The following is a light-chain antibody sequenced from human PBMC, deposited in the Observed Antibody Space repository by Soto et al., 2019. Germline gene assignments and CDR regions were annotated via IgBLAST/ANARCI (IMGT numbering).Light chain of an antibody. CDR2: DAS. V-gene: IGKV1-5*01. CDR1: QNVDHW. J-gene: IGKJ1*01. CDR3: QRYNSNSRT. Sequence: DIQMTQSPSTLSASVGDRVTITCRASQNVDHWVAWYQQKPGKAPKFLIYDASNLESGVPSRFSGRGSGPEFTLTISSLQPDDFATYYCQRYNSNSRTFGQGTRV.